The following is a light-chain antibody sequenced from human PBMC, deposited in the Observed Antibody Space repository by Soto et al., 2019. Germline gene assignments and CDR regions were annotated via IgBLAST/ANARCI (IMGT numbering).Light chain of an antibody. J-gene: IGKJ1*01. CDR3: QQYNNWPRT. Sequence: EIVMTHSPDTLSVSPWQRSTLSFRASQSVSSNLAWYQQKPGQAPRLLIYGASTRATGIPARFSGSGSGTEFTLTISSLQSEDFAVYYCQQYNNWPRTFGQGTKVDIK. V-gene: IGKV3-15*01. CDR1: QSVSSN. CDR2: GAS.